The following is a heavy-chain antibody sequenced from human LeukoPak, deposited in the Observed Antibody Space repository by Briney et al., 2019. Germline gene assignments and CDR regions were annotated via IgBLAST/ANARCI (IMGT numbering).Heavy chain of an antibody. CDR1: GGSISSGDYY. CDR2: INHSGST. CDR3: ARGIPLGYCSSTSCYGAYYFDY. D-gene: IGHD2-2*01. V-gene: IGHV4-30-4*01. Sequence: SQTLSLTCTVSGGSISSGDYYWSWIRQPPGKGLEWIGEINHSGSTNYNPSLKSRVTISVDTSKNQFSLRLSSVTAADTAVYYCARGIPLGYCSSTSCYGAYYFDYWGQGTLVTVSS. J-gene: IGHJ4*02.